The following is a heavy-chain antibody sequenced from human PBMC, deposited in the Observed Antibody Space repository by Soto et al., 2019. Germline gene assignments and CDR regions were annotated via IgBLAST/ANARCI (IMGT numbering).Heavy chain of an antibody. CDR2: IGSSGSTI. Sequence: HPCTAAGLNSIDLYISWILKELGKGLEWVSYIGSSGSTIYYADSVKGRFTISRDNAKNSLYLQMNSLRAEDTALYYCARVKRFFEWQLFDIWVQGTMVTGSS. CDR1: GLNSIDLY. V-gene: IGHV3-11*01. J-gene: IGHJ3*02. CDR3: ARVKRFFEWQLFDI. D-gene: IGHD3-3*01.